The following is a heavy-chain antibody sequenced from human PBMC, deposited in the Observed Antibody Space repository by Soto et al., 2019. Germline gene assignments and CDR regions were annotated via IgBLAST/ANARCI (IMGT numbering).Heavy chain of an antibody. CDR1: GFTISSYA. J-gene: IGHJ3*01. CDR3: VRDHRWAFDF. D-gene: IGHD2-15*01. CDR2: ISVGGGSI. Sequence: EVQLVESEGGLVQPGGSLRVSCVASGFTISSYALNWVRQAPGKGLEWVSYISVGGGSIFYADSVKGRFTISRGDATNSLYLQMNSLRDEDTAAYYCVRDHRWAFDFWGQGTMLTVSS. V-gene: IGHV3-48*02.